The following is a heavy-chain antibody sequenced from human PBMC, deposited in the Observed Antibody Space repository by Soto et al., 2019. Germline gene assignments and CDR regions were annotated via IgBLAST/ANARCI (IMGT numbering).Heavy chain of an antibody. CDR1: GYTFRNFG. CDR3: ARDMKQWRPGGAFDI. D-gene: IGHD6-19*01. Sequence: ASVKVSCKASGYTFRNFGISWVRQAPGQGLEWMGWISAYNANANYAQKFQGRLTMTADTSTSTAYMELRSLRSDDTAVYYCARDMKQWRPGGAFDIWGQGTMVTVSS. CDR2: ISAYNANA. V-gene: IGHV1-18*01. J-gene: IGHJ3*02.